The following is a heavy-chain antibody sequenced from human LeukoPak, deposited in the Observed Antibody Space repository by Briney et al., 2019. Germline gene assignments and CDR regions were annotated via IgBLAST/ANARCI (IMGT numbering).Heavy chain of an antibody. CDR1: GFTFSSYW. J-gene: IGHJ3*02. D-gene: IGHD2-15*01. CDR3: ARWWSRGFDI. V-gene: IGHV3-7*01. CDR2: IKQDGSEK. Sequence: GGSLRLSCAASGFTFSSYWMSWVGQVPGKGLRWVANIKQDGSEKYYVDSVEGRFTMSRDNADKSLYLQMNSLRAEDTAVYYCARWWSRGFDIWGQGTMVTVSS.